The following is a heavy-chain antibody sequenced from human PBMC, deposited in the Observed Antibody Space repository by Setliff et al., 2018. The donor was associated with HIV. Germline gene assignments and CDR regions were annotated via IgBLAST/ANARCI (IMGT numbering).Heavy chain of an antibody. CDR1: GYTFPDYY. CDR3: ARLGRGWSDSYYYALDV. Sequence: ASVKVSCKVSGYTFPDYYMQWVRQAPGKGLEWMGLVDPDRGEAVYAEKFQGRVTITADRSKDIAYMKLSSLRSEDTAMYFCARLGRGWSDSYYYALDVWGQGTTVTVSS. V-gene: IGHV1-69-2*01. CDR2: VDPDRGEA. J-gene: IGHJ6*02. D-gene: IGHD6-19*01.